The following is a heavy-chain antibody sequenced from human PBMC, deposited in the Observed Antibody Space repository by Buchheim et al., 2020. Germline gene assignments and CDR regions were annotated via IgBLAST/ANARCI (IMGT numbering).Heavy chain of an antibody. CDR2: ISYDGSNK. CDR1: GFTFSNYG. J-gene: IGHJ4*02. Sequence: QVQLVESGGGVVQPGRSLRLSCAASGFTFSNYGMHWVRQAPGKGLEWVAVISYDGSNKYLTDSEKGRFTISRDNSKNTLYLQMNSLRAEDTAVYYCAKTWGGSGWYFDYWGQGTL. D-gene: IGHD6-19*01. CDR3: AKTWGGSGWYFDY. V-gene: IGHV3-30*18.